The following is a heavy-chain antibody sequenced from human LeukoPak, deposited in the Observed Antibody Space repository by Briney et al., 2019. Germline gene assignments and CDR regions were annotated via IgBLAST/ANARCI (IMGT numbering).Heavy chain of an antibody. J-gene: IGHJ4*02. Sequence: SETLSLTCTVSGGSISSYYWSWIRQPPGKGLEWIGYIYYSGSTNYNPPLKSRLTISVDTSKNQFSLKLSSVTAADTAVYYCARDRGYSYAFDYWGQGTLVTVSS. D-gene: IGHD5-18*01. CDR2: IYYSGST. CDR1: GGSISSYY. CDR3: ARDRGYSYAFDY. V-gene: IGHV4-59*01.